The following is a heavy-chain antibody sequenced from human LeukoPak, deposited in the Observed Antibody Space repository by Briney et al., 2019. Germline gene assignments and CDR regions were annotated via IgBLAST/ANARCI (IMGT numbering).Heavy chain of an antibody. D-gene: IGHD4-23*01. J-gene: IGHJ3*02. CDR1: GGSFSGYY. CDR3: ARDRDYGGNLDAFDI. Sequence: SETLSLTCAVYGGSFSGYYWSWLRQRPGEGGEWVGEINHSGSTNYNPSLKRRVTISVDTSKNQFSLKLSSVTAADPAVYYCARDRDYGGNLDAFDIWGQGTMVTVSS. CDR2: INHSGST. V-gene: IGHV4-34*01.